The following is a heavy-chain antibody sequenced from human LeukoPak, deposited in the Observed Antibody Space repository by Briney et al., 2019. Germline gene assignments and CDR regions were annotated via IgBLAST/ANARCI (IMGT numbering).Heavy chain of an antibody. CDR1: GATIKSYY. Sequence: PSETLSLTCTVSGATIKSYYWSWIRQSPGKGLEWIANIHYAGSTNYNPSLKSRVTISVDTSKNQFSLKLSSVTAADTAVYYCARGRLVATRFDPWGQGTLVTVSS. CDR3: ARGRLVATRFDP. CDR2: IHYAGST. V-gene: IGHV4-59*08. J-gene: IGHJ5*02. D-gene: IGHD5-12*01.